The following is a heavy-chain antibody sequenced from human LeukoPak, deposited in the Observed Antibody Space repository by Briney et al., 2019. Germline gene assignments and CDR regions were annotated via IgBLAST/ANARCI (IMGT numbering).Heavy chain of an antibody. J-gene: IGHJ6*02. Sequence: GGSLRLSCAASGFTFSSYAMSWVRQAPGKGLEWVSVIYSGGSTYYADSVKGRFTISRDNSKNTLYLQMNSLRAEDTAVYYCARTRADIAAAGTFYYYGMDVWGQGTTVTVSS. V-gene: IGHV3-66*01. CDR1: GFTFSSYA. D-gene: IGHD6-13*01. CDR2: IYSGGST. CDR3: ARTRADIAAAGTFYYYGMDV.